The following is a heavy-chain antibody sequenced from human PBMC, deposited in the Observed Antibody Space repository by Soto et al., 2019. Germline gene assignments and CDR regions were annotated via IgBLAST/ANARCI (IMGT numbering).Heavy chain of an antibody. CDR2: HNGYNGQT. D-gene: IGHD1-1*01. Sequence: GASVKVSCKASAHTFSTYLVHWVRQVHGQGLEWMGWHNGYNGQTEYSQKFQGRVTITRDTSAKTAYLELRSLTSEDTAVYYCAGPHDRAGLGTWGQGTLVTVSS. J-gene: IGHJ5*02. CDR3: AGPHDRAGLGT. V-gene: IGHV1-3*01. CDR1: AHTFSTYL.